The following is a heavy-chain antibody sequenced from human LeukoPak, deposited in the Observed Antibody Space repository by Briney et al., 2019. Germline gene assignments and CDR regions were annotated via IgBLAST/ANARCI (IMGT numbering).Heavy chain of an antibody. CDR1: GYTFTSYA. J-gene: IGHJ4*02. CDR2: INTNTGNP. V-gene: IGHV7-4-1*02. CDR3: ARWAYDSGGYSQYYFDY. Sequence: EASVKVSCKASGYTFTSYAMNWVRQAPGQGLEWMGWINTNTGNPTYAQAFTGRFVFSLDTSVSTAYLQISSLKAEDTAVYYCARWAYDSGGYSQYYFDYWGQGTLVTVSS. D-gene: IGHD3-22*01.